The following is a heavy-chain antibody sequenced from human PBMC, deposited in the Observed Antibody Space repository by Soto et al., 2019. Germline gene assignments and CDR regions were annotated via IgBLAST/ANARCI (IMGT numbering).Heavy chain of an antibody. D-gene: IGHD4-4*01. J-gene: IGHJ6*02. Sequence: PSETLSLTCAVSGGSISSGCYSGSWIRQPPGKGLEWIGYIYHSGSTYYNPSLKSRVTISVDRSKNQFSLKLSSVTAADTAVYYCARVPHDYSNYGLLGGGLKRIYYYYGMDVWGQGTTVTVSS. CDR2: IYHSGST. V-gene: IGHV4-30-2*01. CDR3: ARVPHDYSNYGLLGGGLKRIYYYYGMDV. CDR1: GGSISSGCYS.